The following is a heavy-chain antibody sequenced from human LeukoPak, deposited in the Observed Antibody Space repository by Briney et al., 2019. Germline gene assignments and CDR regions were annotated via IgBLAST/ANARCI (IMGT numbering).Heavy chain of an antibody. CDR3: AKEGTRMASSYFDY. D-gene: IGHD2-8*01. CDR1: GIAFSNSI. CDR2: ISHDGTVQ. J-gene: IGHJ4*02. V-gene: IGHV3-30*18. Sequence: GGSLRLSCAASGIAFSNSIMHWVRQAPGKGLEWVAVISHDGTVQHYADSVKGRFTISRDNSDNTLYLQMNSLRDEDTAMYYCAKEGTRMASSYFDYWGQGTLITVSS.